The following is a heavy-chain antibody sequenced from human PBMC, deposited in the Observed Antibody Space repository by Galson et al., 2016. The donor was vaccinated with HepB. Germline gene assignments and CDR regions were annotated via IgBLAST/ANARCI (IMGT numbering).Heavy chain of an antibody. J-gene: IGHJ5*02. V-gene: IGHV5-51*01. CDR2: IYPGDSDT. Sequence: QSGAEVKKPGESLKISCKGFGYMFTTYWIAWVRQMPGKGLEWMGIIYPGDSDTSYSPSFQGQVTIPADKSSSTAYVQWSSLKASDTAIYYCARADCSRGSCYPGLDWFDPWGQGTPVTVSS. CDR1: GYMFTTYW. CDR3: ARADCSRGSCYPGLDWFDP. D-gene: IGHD2-15*01.